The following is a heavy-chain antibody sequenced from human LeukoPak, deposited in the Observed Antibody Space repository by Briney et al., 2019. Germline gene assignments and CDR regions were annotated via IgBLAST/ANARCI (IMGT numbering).Heavy chain of an antibody. CDR3: TTDLRYFDRTGFAFDI. CDR1: GFTFSSYS. CDR2: ISSSSSYI. J-gene: IGHJ3*02. Sequence: PGGSLRLSCAASGFTFSSYSMNWVRQAPGKGLEWVSSISSSSSYIYYADSVKGRFTISRDNSKNTLYLQMNSLRAEDTAVYYCTTDLRYFDRTGFAFDIWGQGTMVTVSS. D-gene: IGHD3-9*01. V-gene: IGHV3-21*04.